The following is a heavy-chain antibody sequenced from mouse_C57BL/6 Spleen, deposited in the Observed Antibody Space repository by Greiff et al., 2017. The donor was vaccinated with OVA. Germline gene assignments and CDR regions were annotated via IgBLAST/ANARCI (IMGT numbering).Heavy chain of an antibody. CDR2: IFPGSGST. J-gene: IGHJ4*01. CDR1: GYTFTSHW. CDR3: ARCYYDYDGGDYYAMDY. D-gene: IGHD2-4*01. V-gene: IGHV1-56*01. Sequence: VHLVESGPELVRPGASVKISCKAPGYTFTSHWMQWVRQRPGQGLEWIGEIFPGSGSTYYNEKFKGKATLTVDTSSSTAYMQLSSLTSEDSAVYFCARCYYDYDGGDYYAMDYWGQGTSVTVSS.